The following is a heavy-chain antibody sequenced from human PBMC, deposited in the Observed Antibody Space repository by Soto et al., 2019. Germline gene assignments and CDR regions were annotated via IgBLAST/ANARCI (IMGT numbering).Heavy chain of an antibody. CDR3: ARLGEYYQSLDP. CDR2: IYYSGST. CDR1: GGSISPNY. D-gene: IGHD2-2*01. V-gene: IGHV4-59*08. J-gene: IGHJ5*02. Sequence: SETLSLTCTVSGGSISPNYWAWIRQPPGKGLEWIGYIYYSGSTSYNPSLKSRVTISLETSKSQFSLRLSSVTASDTAVYYCARLGEYYQSLDPWGQGTLVTVSS.